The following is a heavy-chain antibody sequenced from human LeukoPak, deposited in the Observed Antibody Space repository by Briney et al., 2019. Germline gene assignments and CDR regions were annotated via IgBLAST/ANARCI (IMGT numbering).Heavy chain of an antibody. CDR1: GYTFTSYG. D-gene: IGHD2-2*01. CDR2: ISAYNGNT. CDR3: ASLFSGYCSSTSCPSDY. Sequence: ASVKLSCKASGYTFTSYGISWVRQAPGQGLEWMGCISAYNGNTNYAQKLQGRVTMTTDTSTSTDYMELRSLRSDDTAVYYCASLFSGYCSSTSCPSDYWGQGTLVTVSS. J-gene: IGHJ4*02. V-gene: IGHV1-18*01.